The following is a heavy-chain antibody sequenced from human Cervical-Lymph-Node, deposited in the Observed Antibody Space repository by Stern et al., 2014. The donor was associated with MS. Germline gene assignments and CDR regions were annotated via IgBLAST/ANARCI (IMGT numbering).Heavy chain of an antibody. J-gene: IGHJ4*02. CDR1: GYTFTSYA. D-gene: IGHD6-19*01. CDR3: ARPTGIAVLFDY. Sequence: VQLVESGAGVKKPGASVTVSCKASGYTFTSYAMHWVRQAPGQRLEWVGWINAGNGNTKYAQKFQGRVTITRDTSASTAYMELSSLRSEDTAVYYCARPTGIAVLFDYWGQGTLVTVSS. V-gene: IGHV1-3*01. CDR2: INAGNGNT.